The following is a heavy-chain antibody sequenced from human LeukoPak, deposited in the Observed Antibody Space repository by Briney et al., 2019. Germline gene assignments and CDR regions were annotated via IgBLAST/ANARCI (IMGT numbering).Heavy chain of an antibody. J-gene: IGHJ3*02. Sequence: QTGGSLRLSCAASGFTFSSYWMSWVRQAPGKGLEWVANIKQDGSEKYYVDSVKGRFTISRDNAKNSLYLQMNSLGAEDTAVYYCARDGPLYCSGGSCYLRGAFDIWGQGTMVTVSS. CDR1: GFTFSSYW. CDR2: IKQDGSEK. V-gene: IGHV3-7*01. D-gene: IGHD2-15*01. CDR3: ARDGPLYCSGGSCYLRGAFDI.